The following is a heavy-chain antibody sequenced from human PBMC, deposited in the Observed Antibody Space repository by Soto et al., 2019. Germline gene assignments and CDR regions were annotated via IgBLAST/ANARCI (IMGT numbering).Heavy chain of an antibody. Sequence: GGSLRLSCAASGFTFSSYAMHWVRQAPGKGLEWVAVISYDGSNKYYADSVKGRFTISRDNSKNTLYLQMNGLRAEDTAVYYCARNTNGAMLYELYFDYWGQGTLVTVSS. D-gene: IGHD2-8*01. CDR1: GFTFSSYA. CDR2: ISYDGSNK. CDR3: ARNTNGAMLYELYFDY. V-gene: IGHV3-30-3*01. J-gene: IGHJ4*02.